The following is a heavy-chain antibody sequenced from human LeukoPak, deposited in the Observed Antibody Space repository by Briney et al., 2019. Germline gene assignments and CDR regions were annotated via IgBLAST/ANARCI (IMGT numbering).Heavy chain of an antibody. CDR1: GYTFTSYG. V-gene: IGHV1-18*01. CDR3: AGAVEIAAAPNYYYYYYMDV. D-gene: IGHD6-13*01. J-gene: IGHJ6*03. CDR2: ISAYNGNT. Sequence: ASVKVSCKASGYTFTSYGISWVRQAPGQGLEWMGWISAYNGNTNYAQKLQGRVTMTTDTSTSTAYMELRSLRSDDTAVYYCAGAVEIAAAPNYYYYYYMDVWGKGTTVTISS.